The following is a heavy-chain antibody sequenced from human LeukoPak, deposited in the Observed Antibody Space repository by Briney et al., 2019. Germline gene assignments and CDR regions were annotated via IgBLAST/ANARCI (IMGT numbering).Heavy chain of an antibody. V-gene: IGHV4-39*01. CDR1: GGSISSSSYY. D-gene: IGHD4-23*01. Sequence: SETLSLTCTVSGGSISSSSYYWGWIRQPRGKGLEWIGSIYYSGSTYYNPSLKSRVTISVDTSKNQFSLKLSSVTAADTAVYYCARQVTGFDYWGQGTLVTVSS. J-gene: IGHJ4*02. CDR2: IYYSGST. CDR3: ARQVTGFDY.